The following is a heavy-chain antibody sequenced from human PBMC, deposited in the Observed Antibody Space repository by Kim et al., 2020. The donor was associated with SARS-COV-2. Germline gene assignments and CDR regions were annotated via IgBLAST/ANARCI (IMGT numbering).Heavy chain of an antibody. Sequence: GGSLRLSCAASGFTFSSYSMNWVRQAPGKGLEWVSYISSSSSTIYYADSVKGRFTISRDNAKNSLYLQMNSLRDEDTAVYYCARNRYYYDSSDRRGMDVWGQGTTVNVSS. CDR2: ISSSSSTI. CDR3: ARNRYYYDSSDRRGMDV. D-gene: IGHD3-22*01. CDR1: GFTFSSYS. V-gene: IGHV3-48*02. J-gene: IGHJ6*02.